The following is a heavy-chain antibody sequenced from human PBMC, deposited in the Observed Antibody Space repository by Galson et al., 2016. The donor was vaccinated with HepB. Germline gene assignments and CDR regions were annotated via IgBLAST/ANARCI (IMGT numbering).Heavy chain of an antibody. V-gene: IGHV3-23*01. CDR2: ISGSGGST. CDR3: AKDFPRIWYNYANAYDY. D-gene: IGHD1-1*01. CDR1: GFTFSSYA. J-gene: IGHJ4*02. Sequence: SLRLSCAASGFTFSSYAMSWVRQAPGKGLEWVTAISGSGGSTSYADSVKGRFTISRDNSKNTLYLQMNSLRAEDTAVYYCAKDFPRIWYNYANAYDYWGQGTLVTVSS.